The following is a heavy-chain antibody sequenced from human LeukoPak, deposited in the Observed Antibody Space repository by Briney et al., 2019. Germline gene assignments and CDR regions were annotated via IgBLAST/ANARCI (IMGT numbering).Heavy chain of an antibody. V-gene: IGHV4-39*01. CDR2: IYDSGST. CDR3: ARGGSYSSSWYYGYYYYGMDV. D-gene: IGHD6-13*01. CDR1: GGSIRSSYYY. J-gene: IGHJ6*02. Sequence: SETLSLTCTVSGGSIRSSYYYWGWIRQPPGKGLEWIGSIYDSGSTYYNPSLKSRVTISVDTSKNQFSLKLNSVTAADTAVYYCARGGSYSSSWYYGYYYYGMDVWGQGTTVTVSS.